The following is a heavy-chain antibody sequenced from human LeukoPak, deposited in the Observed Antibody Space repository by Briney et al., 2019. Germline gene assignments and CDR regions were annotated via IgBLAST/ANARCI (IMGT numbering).Heavy chain of an antibody. Sequence: PGGSVRLSCAASGFTFSLHAMKGLRQAPGKAREGGSYLYSGRRDKHYAESVRGRFTSYRDNAKDTLYLELYGLSGEGRAVYYCARESYGPRLIHLWGQGTLVSLSS. V-gene: IGHV3-21*05. CDR1: GFTFSLHA. J-gene: IGHJ5*02. CDR2: LYSGRRDK. D-gene: IGHD4-17*01. CDR3: ARESYGPRLIHL.